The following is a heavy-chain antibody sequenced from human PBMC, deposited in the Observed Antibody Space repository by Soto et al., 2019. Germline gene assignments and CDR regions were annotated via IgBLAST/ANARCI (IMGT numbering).Heavy chain of an antibody. Sequence: PSETLSLTCTVSGGSISSGDYYWSWIRQPPGKGLEWIGYIYYSGSTYYNPSLKSRVTISVDTSKNQFSLKLSSVTAADTAVYYCARDDRSDHWFDPWGQGTLVTVPQ. J-gene: IGHJ5*02. CDR3: ARDDRSDHWFDP. CDR2: IYYSGST. CDR1: GGSISSGDYY. V-gene: IGHV4-30-4*01.